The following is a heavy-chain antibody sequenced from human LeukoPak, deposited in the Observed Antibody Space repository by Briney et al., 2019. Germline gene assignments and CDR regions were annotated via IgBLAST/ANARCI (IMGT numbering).Heavy chain of an antibody. Sequence: GGSLRLSCAASGFTFSSYGMHWVRQAPGKELEWVAFIRYDGSNKSYADSVRGRFTISRDNAKNTLYLQMNTLRVEDTAVYYCTRDLMDYDVSTGLHHYYMDVWGQGTTVTVSS. D-gene: IGHD3-9*01. J-gene: IGHJ6*02. CDR2: IRYDGSNK. CDR3: TRDLMDYDVSTGLHHYYMDV. V-gene: IGHV3-30*02. CDR1: GFTFSSYG.